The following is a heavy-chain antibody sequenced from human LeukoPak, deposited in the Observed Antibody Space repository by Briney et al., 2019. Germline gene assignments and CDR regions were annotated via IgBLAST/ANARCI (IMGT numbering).Heavy chain of an antibody. CDR2: ISGSGGST. J-gene: IGHJ4*02. CDR3: AKDSESREDYGDEYFDY. CDR1: GFTFSSYA. Sequence: GGSLRLSCAASGFTFSSYAMSWVRQAPGKRLEWVSAISGSGGSTYYADSVKGRFTISRDNSKNTLYLQMNSLRAEDTAVYYCAKDSESREDYGDEYFDYWGQGTLVTVSS. V-gene: IGHV3-23*01. D-gene: IGHD4-17*01.